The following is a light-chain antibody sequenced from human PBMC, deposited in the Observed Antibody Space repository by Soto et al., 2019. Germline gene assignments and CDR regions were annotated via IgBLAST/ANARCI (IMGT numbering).Light chain of an antibody. J-gene: IGKJ5*01. CDR2: GAS. CDR3: QQYINWPPIT. CDR1: QSVSNN. Sequence: VLTLSPGTLSLSPGERATLSCRASQSVSNNYLAWYQQKPGQAPRLLIYGASNRATGIPARFSGSGSGTEFTLTISSLQSEDFAVYYCQQYINWPPITFAQGTRLEIK. V-gene: IGKV3-15*01.